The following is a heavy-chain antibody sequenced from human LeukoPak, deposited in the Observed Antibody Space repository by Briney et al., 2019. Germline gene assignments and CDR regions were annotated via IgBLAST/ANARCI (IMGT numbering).Heavy chain of an antibody. V-gene: IGHV1-46*01. D-gene: IGHD4-11*01. CDR1: GYTFTSYY. J-gene: IGHJ4*02. CDR2: SNPSGGST. Sequence: ASVKVSFKASGYTFTSYYMHWVRQAPGPGLEWMGISNPSGGSTSYALKFQGRVTMTRDTSTSTVYMELSSLRSEDTAVYYCARVDSNYAYWGQGTLVTVSS. CDR3: ARVDSNYAY.